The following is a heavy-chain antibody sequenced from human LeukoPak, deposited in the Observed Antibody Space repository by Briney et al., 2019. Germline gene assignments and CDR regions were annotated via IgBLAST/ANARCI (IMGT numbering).Heavy chain of an antibody. J-gene: IGHJ4*02. Sequence: SQTLSLTCTVSGGSLSSGGYYWSWIRQPPGKGLEWIGYNYYSGSTYYNPSLKSRVTISVDTSKNQFSLKLSSVTAADTAVYYCARVGYYYGSGSFKAYYFDYWGQGTLVTVSS. CDR1: GGSLSSGGYY. CDR2: NYYSGST. D-gene: IGHD3-10*01. CDR3: ARVGYYYGSGSFKAYYFDY. V-gene: IGHV4-31*03.